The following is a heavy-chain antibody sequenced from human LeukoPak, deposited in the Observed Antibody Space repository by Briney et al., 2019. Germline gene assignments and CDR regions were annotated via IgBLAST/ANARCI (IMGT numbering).Heavy chain of an antibody. CDR1: GGSISSSSYY. Sequence: SETLSLTCTVSGGSISSSSYYWGWIRQPPGKGLEWIGSIYYSGSTYYNPSLKSRVTISVDTSKNQFSLKLSSVTAADTAVYYCARGLKGYSSGWYNYWGQGTLVTVSS. V-gene: IGHV4-39*07. CDR3: ARGLKGYSSGWYNY. D-gene: IGHD6-19*01. CDR2: IYYSGST. J-gene: IGHJ4*02.